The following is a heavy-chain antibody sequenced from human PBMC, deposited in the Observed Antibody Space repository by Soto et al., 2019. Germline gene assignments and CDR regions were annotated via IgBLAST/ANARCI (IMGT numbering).Heavy chain of an antibody. CDR2: ISAYNGNT. Sequence: ASVKVSCKASGYTFTSYGISWVRQAPGQGLEWMGWISAYNGNTNYAQKLQGRVTMTTDTSTSTAYMELRSLRSDDTAVYYCARDPNPYYGSGSLDYWGQGTLVTVSS. J-gene: IGHJ4*02. CDR3: ARDPNPYYGSGSLDY. D-gene: IGHD3-10*01. V-gene: IGHV1-18*01. CDR1: GYTFTSYG.